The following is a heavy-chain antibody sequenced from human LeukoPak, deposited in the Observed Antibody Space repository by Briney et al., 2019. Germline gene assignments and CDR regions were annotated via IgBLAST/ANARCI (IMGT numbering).Heavy chain of an antibody. CDR2: IYSGGST. Sequence: GGSLRLSCAASGFTVSSNYMSWVRQAPGKGLEWVSVIYSGGSTYYADSVKGRFTISRDNSKNTLYLQMNSLRAEDTAVYYCAREYYDFWNGYYTFDYWGQGTLVTVSS. D-gene: IGHD3-3*01. CDR3: AREYYDFWNGYYTFDY. J-gene: IGHJ4*02. V-gene: IGHV3-66*01. CDR1: GFTVSSNY.